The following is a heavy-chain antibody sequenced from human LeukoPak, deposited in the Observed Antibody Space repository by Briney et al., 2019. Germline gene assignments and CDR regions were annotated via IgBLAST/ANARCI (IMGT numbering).Heavy chain of an antibody. Sequence: GGSLRLSCAASGFTFSSYAMSWVRQAPGKGLEWVSAISGSGGSTYYADSVKGRFTISRDNPKNTLYLQMNSLRAEDTAVYYCAKNNMIVVVRDAFDIWGQGTMVTVSS. D-gene: IGHD3-22*01. CDR1: GFTFSSYA. CDR3: AKNNMIVVVRDAFDI. CDR2: ISGSGGST. V-gene: IGHV3-23*01. J-gene: IGHJ3*02.